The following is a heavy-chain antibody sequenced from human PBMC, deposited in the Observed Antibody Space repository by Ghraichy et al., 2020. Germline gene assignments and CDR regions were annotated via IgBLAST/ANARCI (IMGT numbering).Heavy chain of an antibody. CDR2: IKQDEGEK. CDR3: ARNWKDDYYGMDV. J-gene: IGHJ6*02. D-gene: IGHD1-1*01. CDR1: GFTFSSYF. V-gene: IGHV3-7*01. Sequence: GGSLRLSCAASGFTFSSYFMSWVRQAPGKGLEWVANIKQDEGEKYYVDSVKGRFTVSRDNAKNSLYLQMNSLRVEDTAVYYCARNWKDDYYGMDVWGQGTTVTVSS.